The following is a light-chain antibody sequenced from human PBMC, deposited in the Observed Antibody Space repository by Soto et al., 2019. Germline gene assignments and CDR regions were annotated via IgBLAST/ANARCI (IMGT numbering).Light chain of an antibody. CDR2: DVS. CDR1: SSDVGGYNY. CDR3: CSYAGSYPYV. Sequence: QSALTQPRSVSGSPGQSVTISCTGTSSDVGGYNYVSWYQQHPGKAPKLMIYDVSKRPSGVLDRFSGSKSGNTASLTISGLQAEDEADYYCCSYAGSYPYVFGTGTKLTVL. V-gene: IGLV2-11*01. J-gene: IGLJ1*01.